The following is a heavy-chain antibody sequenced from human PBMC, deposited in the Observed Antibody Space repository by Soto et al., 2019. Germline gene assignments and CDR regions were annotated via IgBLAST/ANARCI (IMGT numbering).Heavy chain of an antibody. CDR2: IYYDGGNK. D-gene: IGHD3-3*01. CDR1: GFTFSISG. CDR3: ARERFWSGYSQGEYGMDV. Sequence: GGSLRLSCEGSGFTFSISGIHWVRQAPGKGLEWVTIIYYDGGNKYYSESVKGRFTISRDNSKNTVYLQMNSPRAEDTAVYFCARERFWSGYSQGEYGMDVWGQGTTVTVSS. J-gene: IGHJ6*02. V-gene: IGHV3-33*01.